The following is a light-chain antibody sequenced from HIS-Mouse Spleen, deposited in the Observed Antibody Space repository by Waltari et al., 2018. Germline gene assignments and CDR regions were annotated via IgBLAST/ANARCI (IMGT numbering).Light chain of an antibody. CDR1: NIGSKS. Sequence: SYVLTQPPSVSVAPGQTARLTCGGNNIGSKSVHWYQQKPGQAPVLVVYDDSGRPSGIPERFSGSTSGNTATLTISRVEAGDEADYYCQVWDSSSDRVFGTGTKVTVL. J-gene: IGLJ1*01. CDR2: DDS. CDR3: QVWDSSSDRV. V-gene: IGLV3-21*02.